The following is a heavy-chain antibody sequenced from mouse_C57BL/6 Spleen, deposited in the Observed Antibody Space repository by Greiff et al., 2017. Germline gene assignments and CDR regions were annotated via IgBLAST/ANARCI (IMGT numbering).Heavy chain of an antibody. Sequence: VKLMESGAELMKPGASMKLSCKATGYTFTGYWIEWVKQRPGHGLEWIGEILPGSGSTNYNEKFKGKATFTADTSSNTAYMQLSSLTTEDSAIYYCAKGGTAQATFYYFDYWGQGTTLTVSS. J-gene: IGHJ2*01. CDR3: AKGGTAQATFYYFDY. V-gene: IGHV1-9*01. CDR1: GYTFTGYW. CDR2: ILPGSGST. D-gene: IGHD3-2*02.